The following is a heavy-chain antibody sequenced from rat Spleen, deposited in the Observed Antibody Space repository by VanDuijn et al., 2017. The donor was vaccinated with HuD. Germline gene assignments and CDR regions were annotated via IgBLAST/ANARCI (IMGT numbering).Heavy chain of an antibody. CDR3: ARHHFSYVMDA. V-gene: IGHV5-25*01. CDR1: GFTFNNYW. J-gene: IGHJ4*01. CDR2: ISTGGGKI. Sequence: EVQLVESGGGLVQPGRSLKLSCVASGFTFNNYWMAWIRQAPTQGLEWVASISTGGGKIYYRDSVKGRFTISRDNAKSTLYLQMNSLRSEDTATYYCARHHFSYVMDAWGQGASVTVSS.